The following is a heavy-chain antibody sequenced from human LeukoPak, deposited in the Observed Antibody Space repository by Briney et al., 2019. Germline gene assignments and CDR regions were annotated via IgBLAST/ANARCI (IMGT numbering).Heavy chain of an antibody. D-gene: IGHD3-10*01. CDR1: GFTFSSYG. V-gene: IGHV3-33*06. J-gene: IGHJ5*02. CDR3: AKGSPYGSGSYYTAPWFDP. Sequence: GGSLRLSCAASGFTFSSYGMHWVRQAPGKGLEWVAIIWYDGSNKYYTDSVKGRFTISRDNSKNTLYLQMNSLRAEDTAVYYCAKGSPYGSGSYYTAPWFDPWGQGTLATVSS. CDR2: IWYDGSNK.